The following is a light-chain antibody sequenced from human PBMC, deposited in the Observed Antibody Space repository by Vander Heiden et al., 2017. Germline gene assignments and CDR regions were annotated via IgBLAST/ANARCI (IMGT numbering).Light chain of an antibody. Sequence: DIQLTQSPSSLSASVGDRVTITCQASQDISNYLNWYQQKPGKAPKLLIYDASNLETGVPSRFSVSGSGTDFTFTISSLQPEDIATYYCQQDYNLQTFGQGTKVEIK. CDR3: QQDYNLQT. V-gene: IGKV1-33*01. CDR1: QDISNY. CDR2: DAS. J-gene: IGKJ1*01.